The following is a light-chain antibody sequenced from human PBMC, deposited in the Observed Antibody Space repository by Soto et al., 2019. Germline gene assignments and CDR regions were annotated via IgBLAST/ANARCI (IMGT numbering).Light chain of an antibody. CDR1: QTVRNNY. CDR3: QQFSSYPPT. CDR2: DAS. Sequence: EFVLTQSPGTLSLSPGERATLSCRASQTVRNNYLAWYQQKPGQAPRLLIYDASSRATGIPDRFSGGGSGTDFTLTISRLEPEDFAVYYCQQFSSYPPTFGGGTKGGYQ. V-gene: IGKV3-20*01. J-gene: IGKJ4*01.